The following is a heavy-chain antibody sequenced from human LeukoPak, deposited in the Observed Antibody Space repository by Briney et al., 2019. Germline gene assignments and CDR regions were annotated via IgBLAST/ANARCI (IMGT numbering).Heavy chain of an antibody. J-gene: IGHJ4*02. CDR3: AREGGRAAAGRFDY. CDR1: GINFRSSG. V-gene: IGHV3-30*02. CDR2: IQNDGSDK. Sequence: GGSLRLSCAASGINFRSSGMHWGRQAPGKGLEWVSFIQNDGSDKSYAASVKGRFTISRDNSKNTVYLHMNSLRADDTALYYCAREGGRAAAGRFDYWGQGTLVTVSS. D-gene: IGHD6-13*01.